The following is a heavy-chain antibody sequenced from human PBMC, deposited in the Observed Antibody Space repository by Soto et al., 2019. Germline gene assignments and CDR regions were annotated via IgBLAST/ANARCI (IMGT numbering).Heavy chain of an antibody. Sequence: QVQLVQSGAEVKKPGASVRISCKASGYTFTSYCLHWVRQAPGQGLEWMGIINPGQGLAWMGIFNPGGASPGYAQKSQDRVTMTIDTSTSTVYMELSSLRSEDTAMYYCARSPPWGSALGGWFDPWGQGTLVTVSS. CDR2: INPGQGLAWMGIFNPGGASP. D-gene: IGHD3-16*01. J-gene: IGHJ5*02. CDR1: GYTFTSYC. V-gene: IGHV1-46*01. CDR3: ARSPPWGSALGGWFDP.